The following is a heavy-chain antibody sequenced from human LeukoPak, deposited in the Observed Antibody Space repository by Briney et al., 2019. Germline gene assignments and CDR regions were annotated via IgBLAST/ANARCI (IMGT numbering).Heavy chain of an antibody. CDR3: ARRVRYCSSTSCYSDDAFDI. J-gene: IGHJ3*02. D-gene: IGHD2-2*02. Sequence: ASVKVSCKASGYTFSGYYMHWLRQAPGQGLEWMGWINPNGGVTNYAQKFQGRVTMTRDTSISTAYMELSRLRSDDTAVYYCARRVRYCSSTSCYSDDAFDIWGQGTMVTVSS. CDR1: GYTFSGYY. V-gene: IGHV1-2*02. CDR2: INPNGGVT.